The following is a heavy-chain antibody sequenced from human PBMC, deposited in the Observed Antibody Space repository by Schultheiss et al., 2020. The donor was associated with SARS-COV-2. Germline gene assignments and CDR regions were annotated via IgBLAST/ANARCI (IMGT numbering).Heavy chain of an antibody. CDR1: GESFSGYY. V-gene: IGHV4-34*01. Sequence: SETLSLTCAVYGESFSGYYWSWIRQPPGKGLEWIGEINHSRSTNYNPSLKSRVTISVDTSKNQFSLKLSSVTAADTAVYYCARVGYDFWSGPRAANWFDPWGQGTLVTVSS. CDR3: ARVGYDFWSGPRAANWFDP. D-gene: IGHD3-3*01. CDR2: INHSRST. J-gene: IGHJ5*02.